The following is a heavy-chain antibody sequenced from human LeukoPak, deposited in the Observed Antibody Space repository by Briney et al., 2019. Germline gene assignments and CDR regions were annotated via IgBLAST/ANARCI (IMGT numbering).Heavy chain of an antibody. V-gene: IGHV3-21*01. CDR1: GFTFSSYS. Sequence: PGGSLRLSCAASGFTFSSYSMNWVRQAPGKGLEWVSSISSSSSYIYYADSVKGRFTISRDNAKNSLYLQMNSLRAEDTAVYYCARDPKAGFWVEQWLVPFDYWGQGTLVTVSS. CDR3: ARDPKAGFWVEQWLVPFDY. J-gene: IGHJ4*02. D-gene: IGHD6-19*01. CDR2: ISSSSSYI.